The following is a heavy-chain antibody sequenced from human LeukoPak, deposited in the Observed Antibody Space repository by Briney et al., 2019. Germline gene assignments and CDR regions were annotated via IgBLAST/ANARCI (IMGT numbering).Heavy chain of an antibody. V-gene: IGHV3-30*04. Sequence: QPGGSLRLSCAASGFTFSSYGMHWVRQAPGKGLEWVAAISYDGSNKYYADSVKGRFTISRDNSKNTLYLQMNSLRAEDTAVYYCARVAGGAYYDYVWGSYSMGKLHDYWGQGTLVTVSS. D-gene: IGHD3-16*01. CDR3: ARVAGGAYYDYVWGSYSMGKLHDY. CDR2: ISYDGSNK. CDR1: GFTFSSYG. J-gene: IGHJ4*02.